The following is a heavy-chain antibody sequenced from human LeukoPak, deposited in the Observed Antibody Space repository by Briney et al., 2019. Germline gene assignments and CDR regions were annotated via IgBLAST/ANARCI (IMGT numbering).Heavy chain of an antibody. V-gene: IGHV3-23*01. D-gene: IGHD6-13*01. CDR1: GFTFSSYA. CDR3: AKSSGYSSSWPTDY. CDR2: ISGSGGST. Sequence: GGSLRLSCAASGFTFSSYAMSWVRQAPGKGLEWVSAISGSGGSTYCADSVKGRFTISRDNSKNTLYLQMNSLRAEDTAVYYCAKSSGYSSSWPTDYWGQGTLVTVST. J-gene: IGHJ4*02.